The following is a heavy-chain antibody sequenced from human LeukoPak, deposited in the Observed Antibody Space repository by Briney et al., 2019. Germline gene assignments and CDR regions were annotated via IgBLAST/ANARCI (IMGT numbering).Heavy chain of an antibody. CDR3: TRGPYNNYVNLDY. CDR2: IRSKAYGGTA. CDR1: GFTFGDSC. Sequence: GGSLRLSCTASGFTFGDSCMSWVSQAPGKGLEWVGFIRSKAYGGTAEYAASVKDRFTISRDDSKSIAYLQMNSLKTEDTAVYYCTRGPYNNYVNLDYWGQGTLVTVSS. V-gene: IGHV3-49*04. D-gene: IGHD4-11*01. J-gene: IGHJ4*02.